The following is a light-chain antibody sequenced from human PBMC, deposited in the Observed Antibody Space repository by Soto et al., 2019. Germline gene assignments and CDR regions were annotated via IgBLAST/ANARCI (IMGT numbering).Light chain of an antibody. J-gene: IGKJ1*01. CDR3: QQFNNYPCT. Sequence: DIQMTQSPSTLSASVGDRVTITCRASQSISSWLAWYQQKPGKAPKLLIYKASSLESGVPSRFSGSGSGTEFTLTISSLQPDDFATYYCQQFNNYPCTFGQWTRVEIK. V-gene: IGKV1-5*03. CDR2: KAS. CDR1: QSISSW.